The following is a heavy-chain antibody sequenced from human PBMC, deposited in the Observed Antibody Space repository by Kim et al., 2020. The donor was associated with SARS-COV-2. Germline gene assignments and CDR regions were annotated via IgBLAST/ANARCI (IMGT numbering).Heavy chain of an antibody. Sequence: SETLSLTCAVSGGSISSSNWWSWVRQPPGKGLEWIGEIYHSGNTNYNPSLKSRVTISVDKSKNQFSLKLSSVTAADTAVYYCARGGYYDILTGPGPARLVRSGFDPWGQGTLVTVSS. CDR3: ARGGYYDILTGPGPARLVRSGFDP. J-gene: IGHJ5*02. V-gene: IGHV4-4*02. CDR1: GGSISSSNW. CDR2: IYHSGNT. D-gene: IGHD3-9*01.